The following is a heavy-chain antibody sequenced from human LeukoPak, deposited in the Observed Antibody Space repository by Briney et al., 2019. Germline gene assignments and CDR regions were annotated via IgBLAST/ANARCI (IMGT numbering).Heavy chain of an antibody. V-gene: IGHV1-18*01. CDR3: AREEGSDCSSTSCYRRPVAATGAFDI. Sequence: GASVKVSCKASGYTFTSYGISWVRQAPGQGLEWMGWISAYNGNTNYAQKLQGRVTMTTDTSTSTAYMELRSLRSDDTAVYYCAREEGSDCSSTSCYRRPVAATGAFDIWGQGTMVTVSS. CDR2: ISAYNGNT. CDR1: GYTFTSYG. D-gene: IGHD2-2*01. J-gene: IGHJ3*02.